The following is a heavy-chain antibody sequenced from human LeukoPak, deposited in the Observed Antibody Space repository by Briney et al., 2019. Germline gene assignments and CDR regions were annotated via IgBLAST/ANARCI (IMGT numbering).Heavy chain of an antibody. V-gene: IGHV3-23*01. D-gene: IGHD3-10*01. Sequence: GGSLRLSCAASGFTFRSYAMSWVRQALGKGLEWVSGVGGNGENTYYADSVKGRFTISRDNSKNTLYLQMNSLRAEDTAEYYCAKFGGGAYYFDYWGQGTLITVSS. CDR3: AKFGGGAYYFDY. CDR1: GFTFRSYA. J-gene: IGHJ4*02. CDR2: VGGNGENT.